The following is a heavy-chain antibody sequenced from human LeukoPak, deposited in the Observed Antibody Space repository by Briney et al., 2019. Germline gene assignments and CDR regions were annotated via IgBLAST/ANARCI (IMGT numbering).Heavy chain of an antibody. CDR2: INPNSGGT. CDR3: ARDDCSSTSCYPTNWFDP. CDR1: GYTFTGYY. Sequence: ASVKVSCKASGYTFTGYYMHWVRQAPGQGLEWMGWINPNSGGTNYARKFQGRVTMTRDTSIGTAYMELSRLRSDDTAVYYCARDDCSSTSCYPTNWFDPWGQGTLVTVSS. D-gene: IGHD2-2*01. V-gene: IGHV1-2*02. J-gene: IGHJ5*02.